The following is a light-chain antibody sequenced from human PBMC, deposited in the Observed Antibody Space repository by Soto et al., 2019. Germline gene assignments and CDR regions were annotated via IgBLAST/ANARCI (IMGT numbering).Light chain of an antibody. J-gene: IGKJ5*01. Sequence: IQMTQSPSTRAASVGDRGTSTCRASESINSWLAWYQQKPGKAPNLLIYDASTLKSGVPSRFSGSGSGTEFTLTISSLQPDDFATYYCQQHNSYSPWTFGQGTRLEIK. V-gene: IGKV1-5*01. CDR3: QQHNSYSPWT. CDR2: DAS. CDR1: ESINSW.